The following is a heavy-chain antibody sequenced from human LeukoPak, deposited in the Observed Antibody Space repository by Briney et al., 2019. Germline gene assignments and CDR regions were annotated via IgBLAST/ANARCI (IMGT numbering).Heavy chain of an antibody. CDR3: ARGGPDLAREYFQY. CDR1: GGSISSYY. Sequence: PSETLSLTCTVSGGSISSYYWSWIRQPAGKGLEWIGRIYTSGSTNYNPSLKSRVTMSVDTSRNQFFLNLSSVTAADTAVYYCARGGPDLAREYFQYWGQGTLVTVS. J-gene: IGHJ1*01. V-gene: IGHV4-4*07. CDR2: IYTSGST. D-gene: IGHD5-12*01.